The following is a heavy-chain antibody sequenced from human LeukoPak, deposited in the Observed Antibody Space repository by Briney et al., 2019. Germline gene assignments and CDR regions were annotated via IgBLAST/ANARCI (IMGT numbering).Heavy chain of an antibody. CDR3: ARHPYCSSTTCYGIDY. CDR1: GFTSSSYT. CDR2: VTSNDHI. Sequence: RGSLRLSCAASGFTSSSYTMNWVRQAPGKGLEWVSSVTSNDHIFYADSMKGRFTISRDNAKNSLFLQMNSLRADDTAVHYCARHPYCSSTTCYGIDYWVQGNLVAVSS. V-gene: IGHV3-21*01. J-gene: IGHJ4*02. D-gene: IGHD2-2*01.